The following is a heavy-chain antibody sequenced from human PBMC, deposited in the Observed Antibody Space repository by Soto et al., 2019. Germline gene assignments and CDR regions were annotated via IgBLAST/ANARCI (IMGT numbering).Heavy chain of an antibody. Sequence: QVQLVQPGAEVKKHGASVKDSCKASGYTFTRYGISWVRQAPGQGLEWMGWISAYNGNTNYAQTLQGRVTMTTDTSTSTAYMELRSLRSDDTAVYYCAGDLATVTRTYWYFDLWGRGTLVTVSS. J-gene: IGHJ2*01. CDR2: ISAYNGNT. D-gene: IGHD4-17*01. CDR3: AGDLATVTRTYWYFDL. V-gene: IGHV1-18*01. CDR1: GYTFTRYG.